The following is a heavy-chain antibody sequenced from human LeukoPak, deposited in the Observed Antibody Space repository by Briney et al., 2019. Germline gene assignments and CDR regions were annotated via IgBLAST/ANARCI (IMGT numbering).Heavy chain of an antibody. V-gene: IGHV4-34*01. J-gene: IGHJ6*03. D-gene: IGHD3-16*01. CDR1: GGSFSGYY. CDR3: ASYQSVRSLGRYYYMDV. CDR2: INYSGST. Sequence: SETLSLTCAVYGGSFSGYYWSWIRQPPGKGLEWIGEINYSGSTNYNPSLKSRVTISVDTSKNQFSLKLSSVTAAATGGYNSASYQSVRSLGRYYYMDVWGKGTTVTVSS.